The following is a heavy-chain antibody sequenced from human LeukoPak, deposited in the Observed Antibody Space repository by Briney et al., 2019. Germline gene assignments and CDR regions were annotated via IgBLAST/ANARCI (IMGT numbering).Heavy chain of an antibody. CDR3: AKGTGYYDSSGPDPFYFDY. D-gene: IGHD3-22*01. CDR2: ISGSGGST. Sequence: GGSLRLSCAASGFTFSSYAMSWVRQAPGEGLEWVSAISGSGGSTYYAESVKGRFTISRDNSKNTLYLQMNSLSAEDTAVYYCAKGTGYYDSSGPDPFYFDYWGQGTLVTVSS. CDR1: GFTFSSYA. J-gene: IGHJ4*02. V-gene: IGHV3-23*01.